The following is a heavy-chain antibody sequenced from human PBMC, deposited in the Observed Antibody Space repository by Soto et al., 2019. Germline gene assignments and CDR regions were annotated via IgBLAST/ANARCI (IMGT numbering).Heavy chain of an antibody. Sequence: QVQLQQSGPGLVKPSQTLSLTCAISGDSVSSNSAAWNWIRQSPSRGLEWLGRTYYRSKWYNDYAVSVKSRITINPDTSKNQFSLQLNSVTPEDTAVYYCARGGPYYGDYYYYYYMDVWGKGTTVTVSS. V-gene: IGHV6-1*01. CDR1: GDSVSSNSAA. CDR2: TYYRSKWYN. J-gene: IGHJ6*03. D-gene: IGHD4-17*01. CDR3: ARGGPYYGDYYYYYYMDV.